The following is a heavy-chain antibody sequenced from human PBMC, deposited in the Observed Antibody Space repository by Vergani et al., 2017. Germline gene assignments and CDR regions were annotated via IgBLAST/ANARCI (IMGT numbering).Heavy chain of an antibody. J-gene: IGHJ3*02. Sequence: VQLVESGGGLVQPGGSLRLSCAASGFTVSSNYMSWVRQAPGKGLEWVSVIYSGGSTYYADSVKGRFTISRDNSKNTLYLQMNSLRAEDTAVYYCARAPRARYCTNGVCYTVDDAFDIWGQGTMVTVSS. CDR1: GFTVSSNY. D-gene: IGHD2-8*01. CDR3: ARAPRARYCTNGVCYTVDDAFDI. V-gene: IGHV3-66*01. CDR2: IYSGGST.